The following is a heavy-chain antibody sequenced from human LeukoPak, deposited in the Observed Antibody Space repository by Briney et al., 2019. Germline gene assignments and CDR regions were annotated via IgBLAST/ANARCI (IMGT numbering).Heavy chain of an antibody. CDR2: IYYSGST. CDR1: GGSISSGDYY. Sequence: ASETLSLTCTVSGGSISSGDYYWSWIRQPPGTGLEWIGYIYYSGSTYYNPSLKSRVTISVDTSKNQFSLKLSSVTAADTAVYYCARRTRLLNYYYYYGMDVWGQGTTVTVSS. CDR3: ARRTRLLNYYYYYGMDV. J-gene: IGHJ6*02. D-gene: IGHD1-14*01. V-gene: IGHV4-30-4*01.